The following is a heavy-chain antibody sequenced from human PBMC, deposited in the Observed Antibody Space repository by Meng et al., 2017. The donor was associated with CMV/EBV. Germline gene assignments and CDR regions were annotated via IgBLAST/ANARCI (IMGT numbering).Heavy chain of an antibody. V-gene: IGHV5-51*01. J-gene: IGHJ6*02. CDR2: IYPGDSDT. Sequence: GESLKISCKGSGYSFTSYWIGWVRQMPGKGLEWMWIIYPGDSDTSYSPSVQGQVTISADKSISTAYLQWSSLKASDTAMYYCATTLDYYDSSGYPLNYYYGMDVWGQGTTVTVSS. CDR1: GYSFTSYW. CDR3: ATTLDYYDSSGYPLNYYYGMDV. D-gene: IGHD3-22*01.